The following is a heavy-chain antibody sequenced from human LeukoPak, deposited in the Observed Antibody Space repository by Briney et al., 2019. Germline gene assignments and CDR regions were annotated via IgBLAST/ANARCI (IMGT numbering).Heavy chain of an antibody. V-gene: IGHV4-39*07. Sequence: SETLSLTCTVSGGSISSSSYYWGWIRQPPGKGLEWIGSIYYSGSTYYNPSLKSRVTISVDTSKNQFSLKLSSVTAADTAVYYCAREESSGSNQIVSDDWRQGPLVTVSS. CDR1: GGSISSSSYY. D-gene: IGHD3-22*01. CDR3: AREESSGSNQIVSDD. CDR2: IYYSGST. J-gene: IGHJ4*02.